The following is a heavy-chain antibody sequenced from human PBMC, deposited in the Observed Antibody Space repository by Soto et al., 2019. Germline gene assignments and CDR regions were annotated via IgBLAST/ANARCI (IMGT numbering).Heavy chain of an antibody. CDR3: ARKYYDDSSGYHGNWFDP. J-gene: IGHJ5*02. V-gene: IGHV3-23*01. Sequence: EVQLLESGGGLVQPGGSLRLSCAASGSTFSSYAMSWVRQAPGKGLEWVSAISGSGGMTFYADSVKGRFTISRDNSQKTLYLQMNSLRAEDTAVYYCARKYYDDSSGYHGNWFDPWGQGTLVTVSS. CDR2: ISGSGGMT. CDR1: GSTFSSYA. D-gene: IGHD3-22*01.